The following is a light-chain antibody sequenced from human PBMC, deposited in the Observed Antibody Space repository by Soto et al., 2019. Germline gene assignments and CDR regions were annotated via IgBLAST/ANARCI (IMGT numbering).Light chain of an antibody. CDR3: SSYTSTSTVV. CDR2: EVI. V-gene: IGLV2-14*01. Sequence: QSVLTQPASVSGSPGQSITISGTGTGSDVGGNNYVSWYQHHPGKAPKLLIYEVINPPSGVSNRFSGSKSGNTASLTISGLQTADEADYYCSSYTSTSTVVFGGGTKLTVL. CDR1: GSDVGGNNY. J-gene: IGLJ2*01.